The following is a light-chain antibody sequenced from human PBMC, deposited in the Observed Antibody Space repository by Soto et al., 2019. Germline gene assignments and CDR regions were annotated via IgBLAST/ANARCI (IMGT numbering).Light chain of an antibody. CDR2: EVT. CDR1: GSDVGGYNY. J-gene: IGLJ1*01. V-gene: IGLV2-11*01. Sequence: QSVLTQPASVSGSPGQSITISCTGTGSDVGGYNYVSWYQQHPGKAPKLMIYEVTKRPSGVPDRFSGSKSGDTASLTISGLQADDEADYYCCSYAGSYTYVFGSGTKVTVL. CDR3: CSYAGSYTYV.